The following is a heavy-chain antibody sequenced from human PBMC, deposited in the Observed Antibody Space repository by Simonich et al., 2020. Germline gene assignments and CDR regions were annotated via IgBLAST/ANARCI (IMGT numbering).Heavy chain of an antibody. CDR3: ARVRFEAFDI. J-gene: IGHJ3*02. Sequence: QVQLVQSGAEVKKPGASVKVSCKASGYTFTGYYMHWVRQAPGQGLEWMGWINPNSGGTNDEQKVQGRVTMTRDTSISTAYRELSRLRSDDTAVYYCARVRFEAFDIWGQGTMVTVSS. CDR1: GYTFTGYY. V-gene: IGHV1-2*02. CDR2: INPNSGGT.